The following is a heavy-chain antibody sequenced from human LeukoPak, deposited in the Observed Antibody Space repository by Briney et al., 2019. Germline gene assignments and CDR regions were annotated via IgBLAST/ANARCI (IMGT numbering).Heavy chain of an antibody. CDR2: ISGSGRNT. J-gene: IGHJ4*02. CDR3: ARGRYYYKW. Sequence: PGGSLRLSCAVSGFTLSSYAMSWVRQAPGKGLEWVSVISGSGRNTYYADSVKGRFNMSRDNSKSTLYLQMNSLRGEDTAVYYCARGRYYYKWWGQGTLVTVSS. V-gene: IGHV3-23*01. CDR1: GFTLSSYA. D-gene: IGHD3-22*01.